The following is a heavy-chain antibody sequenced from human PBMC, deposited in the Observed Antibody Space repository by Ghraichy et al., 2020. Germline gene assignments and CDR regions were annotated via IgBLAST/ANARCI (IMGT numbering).Heavy chain of an antibody. D-gene: IGHD2-21*02. CDR2: IKQDGSEK. CDR1: GFTFSSYW. Sequence: GGSLRLSCAASGFTFSSYWMTWVRQAPGKGLEWVANIKQDGSEKYYVASVKGRFTISRDNAKNSLYLQMNSLRGEDTAVYYCVRDCGGDHDYWGQGTLVTVSS. CDR3: VRDCGGDHDY. V-gene: IGHV3-7*01. J-gene: IGHJ4*02.